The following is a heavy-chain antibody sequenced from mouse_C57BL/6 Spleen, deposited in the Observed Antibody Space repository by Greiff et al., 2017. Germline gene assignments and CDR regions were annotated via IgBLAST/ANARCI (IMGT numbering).Heavy chain of an antibody. D-gene: IGHD1-1*01. V-gene: IGHV5-9-1*02. J-gene: IGHJ2*01. CDR2: ISSGGDYI. Sequence: EVQVVESGEGLVKPGGSLKLSCAASGFTFSSYVMSWVRQTPEKRLEWVAYISSGGDYIYYADTVKGRFTISRDNARNTLYLQMSSLKSEDTAMYYCTGEDTTVARYFDYWGQGTTLTVSS. CDR3: TGEDTTVARYFDY. CDR1: GFTFSSYV.